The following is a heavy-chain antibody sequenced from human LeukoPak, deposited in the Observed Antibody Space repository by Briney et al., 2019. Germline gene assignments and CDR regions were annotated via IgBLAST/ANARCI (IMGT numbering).Heavy chain of an antibody. J-gene: IGHJ4*02. CDR1: GFTFSSYS. D-gene: IGHD1-26*01. V-gene: IGHV3-21*04. Sequence: GGSLRLSCAASGFTFSSYSMNWVRQAPGKGLEWVSSISSSSSYIYYADSVKGRFTISRDNAKNSLYLQMNSLRAEDTALYYCARVGGKWEPAYSWGQGTLVTVSS. CDR3: ARVGGKWEPAYS. CDR2: ISSSSSYI.